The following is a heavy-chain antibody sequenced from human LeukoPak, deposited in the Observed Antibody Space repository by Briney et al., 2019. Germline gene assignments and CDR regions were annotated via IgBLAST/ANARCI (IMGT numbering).Heavy chain of an antibody. D-gene: IGHD1-14*01. CDR2: VGGTDTK. CDR1: GFTTSRYS. J-gene: IGHJ2*01. V-gene: IGHV3-48*01. CDR3: ARGPGLNGTTFHWFFDV. Sequence: QPGGSLRLSCAVSGFTTSRYSMNWVRQAPGKGLEWISYVGGTDTKYYADSVKGRVTISRDDGKDVLYLQMDSVGIEDAAVYYCARGPGLNGTTFHWFFDVWGRGTLVTVSS.